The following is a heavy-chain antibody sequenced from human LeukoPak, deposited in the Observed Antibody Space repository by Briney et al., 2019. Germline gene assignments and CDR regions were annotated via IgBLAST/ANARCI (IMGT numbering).Heavy chain of an antibody. J-gene: IGHJ4*02. Sequence: GGSLRLSCAASGFTVSTNYMTWVRRAPGKGLEWVSAISGSGDSTYYADSVKGRFTISRDNSKNTLFLQMNSLRAEDTAVYNCAKENAVAGAFDYWGQGTLVTVSS. CDR2: ISGSGDST. D-gene: IGHD6-13*01. CDR3: AKENAVAGAFDY. V-gene: IGHV3-23*01. CDR1: GFTVSTNY.